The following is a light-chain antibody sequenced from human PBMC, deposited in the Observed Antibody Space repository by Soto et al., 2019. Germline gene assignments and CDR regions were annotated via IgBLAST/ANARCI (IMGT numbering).Light chain of an antibody. J-gene: IGLJ1*01. CDR3: SSYTSSSTLLYV. Sequence: QSVLTQPASGSWSPGQSITISCTGTSSDVGGYNYVSWYQQHPGKAPKLMIYDVSNRPSGVSNRFSGSKSGNTASLTISGLQAEDEADYYCSSYTSSSTLLYVFGTGTKLTLL. CDR1: SSDVGGYNY. CDR2: DVS. V-gene: IGLV2-14*01.